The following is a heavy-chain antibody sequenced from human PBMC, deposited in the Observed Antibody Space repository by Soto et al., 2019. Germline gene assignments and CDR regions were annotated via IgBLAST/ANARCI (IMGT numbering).Heavy chain of an antibody. CDR2: IYYSGST. CDR1: GGSISSYY. V-gene: IGHV4-59*08. CDR3: ARRTSYGDYEWWFDP. J-gene: IGHJ5*02. D-gene: IGHD4-17*01. Sequence: PSETLSLTCTVSGGSISSYYWSWIRQPPGKGLEWIGYIYYSGSTNYNPSLKSRVTISVDTSKNQFSLKLSSVTAADTAVYYCARRTSYGDYEWWFDPWGQGTLVTVSS.